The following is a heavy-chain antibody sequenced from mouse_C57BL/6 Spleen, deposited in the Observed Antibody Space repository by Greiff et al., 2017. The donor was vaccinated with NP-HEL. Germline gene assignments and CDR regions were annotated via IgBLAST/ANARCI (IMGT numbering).Heavy chain of an antibody. CDR3: ASDYYGSSQYYFDY. CDR1: GFTFSSYA. V-gene: IGHV5-4*03. D-gene: IGHD1-1*01. Sequence: EVKVVESGGGLVKPGGSLKLSCAASGFTFSSYAMSWVRQTPEQRLEWVATISDGGSYTYYPDNVKGRFTLSRDNAKNNLYLQMSHLKSEDTAMYYCASDYYGSSQYYFDYWGQGTTLTVSS. J-gene: IGHJ2*01. CDR2: ISDGGSYT.